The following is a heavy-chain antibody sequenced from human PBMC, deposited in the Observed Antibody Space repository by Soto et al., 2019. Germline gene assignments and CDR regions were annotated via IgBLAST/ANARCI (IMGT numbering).Heavy chain of an antibody. CDR3: ARGIYSSGWYSFGDY. CDR2: ISAYNGNT. D-gene: IGHD6-19*01. V-gene: IGHV1-18*04. J-gene: IGHJ4*02. CDR1: GYTFTSYG. Sequence: QVQLVQSGAEVKKPGASVKVSCKASGYTFTSYGISWVRQAPGQGLEWMGWISAYNGNTNYAQKLQGRVTLTTDTYTIPAYMELRSLRSDDTAVYYCARGIYSSGWYSFGDYWGQGTLVTVSS.